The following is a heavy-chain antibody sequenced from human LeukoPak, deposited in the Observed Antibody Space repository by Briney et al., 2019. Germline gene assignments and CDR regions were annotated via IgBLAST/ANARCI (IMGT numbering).Heavy chain of an antibody. CDR2: IKQDGSGQ. CDR1: GLTFRNFW. D-gene: IGHD3-10*01. J-gene: IGHJ4*02. CDR3: ARSYGHSIDY. Sequence: GGSLRLSCAASGLTFRNFWMCWVRQAPGKGLERVATIKQDGSGQYYVDSVKGRFTISRDNAQNSLYLQMNNLRAEDTAVYYCARSYGHSIDYWGQGTLVTVSS. V-gene: IGHV3-7*01.